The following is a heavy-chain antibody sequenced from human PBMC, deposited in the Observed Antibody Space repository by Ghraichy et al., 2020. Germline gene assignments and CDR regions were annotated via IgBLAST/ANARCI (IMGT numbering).Heavy chain of an antibody. CDR1: GFTFSTYA. CDR2: ISGNGAST. CDR3: AKKFYYGSESTSDLFDY. D-gene: IGHD3-10*01. J-gene: IGHJ4*02. V-gene: IGHV3-23*01. Sequence: GGSLRLSCAASGFTFSTYAMSWVRQAPGKGPEWVSAISGNGASTNYADSVRDRFTISRDNSKNTLYLQMNSLRVEETAVYYCAKKFYYGSESTSDLFDYWGQGTLVTVSS.